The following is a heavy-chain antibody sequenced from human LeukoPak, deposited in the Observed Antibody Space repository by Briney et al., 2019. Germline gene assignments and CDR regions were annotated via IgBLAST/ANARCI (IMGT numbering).Heavy chain of an antibody. CDR1: GFTFSSYA. J-gene: IGHJ4*02. D-gene: IGHD3-10*01. V-gene: IGHV3-23*01. Sequence: GGSLRLSCAAAGFTFSSYAMSWVRQAPGKGLEWVSAISGSGGSTYYADSVKGRFTISRDNSKNTLYLQMNRLRAEDTAVYYCAKAKLLWFGETRYYFDYWGQGTLVTVSS. CDR2: ISGSGGST. CDR3: AKAKLLWFGETRYYFDY.